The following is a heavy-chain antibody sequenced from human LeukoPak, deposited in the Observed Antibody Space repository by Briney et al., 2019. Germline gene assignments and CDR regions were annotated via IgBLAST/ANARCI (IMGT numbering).Heavy chain of an antibody. Sequence: GGSLRLSCAASGFTFDDYAMHWVRQAPGKGLEWVSGISWNSGSIGYADSVRGRFTISRDNAKNSLYLQMNSLRAEDTAVYYCARVDTMVRGVGFDYWGQGTLVTVSS. CDR2: ISWNSGSI. CDR3: ARVDTMVRGVGFDY. CDR1: GFTFDDYA. J-gene: IGHJ4*02. V-gene: IGHV3-9*01. D-gene: IGHD3-10*01.